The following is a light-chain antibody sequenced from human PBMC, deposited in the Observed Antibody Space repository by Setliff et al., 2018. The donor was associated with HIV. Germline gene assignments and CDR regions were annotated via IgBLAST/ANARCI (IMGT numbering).Light chain of an antibody. J-gene: IGLJ1*01. V-gene: IGLV2-14*01. Sequence: QSVLTQPASVSGSPGQSITISCTGTSSDVGDYNFVSWYQQYPGKGPKLIIYEVTSRPSGVSDRFSGSKSGHTASLNISGLQAEDGANYYCRSYTSTTREVFGTGTKVTVL. CDR3: RSYTSTTREV. CDR1: SSDVGDYNF. CDR2: EVT.